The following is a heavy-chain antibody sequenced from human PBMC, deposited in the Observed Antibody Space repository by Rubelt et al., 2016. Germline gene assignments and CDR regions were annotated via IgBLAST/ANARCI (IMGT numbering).Heavy chain of an antibody. J-gene: IGHJ4*02. D-gene: IGHD3-10*01. CDR1: RFTFSTYT. CDR3: ARETGRHVGSSTAVDS. CDR2: ISSRSTYI. V-gene: IGHV3-21*04. Sequence: EVQLVESGGGLVKPGGSLRLSCAASRFTFSTYTMNWVRQAPGKGLEWVSSISSRSTYIFYADPVKGRFTISRDNAKDSLYLQMNSLRGEGRARYYCARETGRHVGSSTAVDSWGQGTLVTVSS.